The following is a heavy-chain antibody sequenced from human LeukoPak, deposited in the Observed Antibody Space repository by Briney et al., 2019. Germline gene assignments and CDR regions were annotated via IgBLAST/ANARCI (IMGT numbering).Heavy chain of an antibody. J-gene: IGHJ6*02. CDR1: GFTFSSYA. V-gene: IGHV3-30-3*01. Sequence: PGGSLRLSCAASGFTFSSYAMHWVRQAPGKGLEWVAVISYDGSNKYYADSVKGRFTISRDNSKNTLYLQMNSLRAEDTAVYYCARDALHYYGMDVWGQGTTVTVSS. D-gene: IGHD2-15*01. CDR3: ARDALHYYGMDV. CDR2: ISYDGSNK.